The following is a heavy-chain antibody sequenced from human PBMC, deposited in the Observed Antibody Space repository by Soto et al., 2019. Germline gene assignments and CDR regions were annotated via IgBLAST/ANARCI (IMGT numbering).Heavy chain of an antibody. CDR1: SYTITGYY. Sequence: QVQLVPSGAEVKKPGASMKSSCKATSYTITGYYMHLVRQAPGQGLERMGWNNPNSGGTNYAQKVPGMVTITVDTSISTVYMELSRLKSGDTAGNYCASDLRVETPYDWFDPWGQGTLVTVSS. CDR3: ASDLRVETPYDWFDP. CDR2: NNPNSGGT. D-gene: IGHD1-1*01. V-gene: IGHV1-2*02. J-gene: IGHJ5*02.